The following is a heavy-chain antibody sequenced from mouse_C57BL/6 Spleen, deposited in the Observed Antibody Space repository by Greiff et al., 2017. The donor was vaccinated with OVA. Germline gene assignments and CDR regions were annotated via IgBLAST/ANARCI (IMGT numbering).Heavy chain of an antibody. J-gene: IGHJ1*03. CDR1: GFTFSSYA. CDR3: TRDSMITTGYFDV. D-gene: IGHD1-1*01. V-gene: IGHV5-9-1*02. Sequence: EVQLVESGEGLVKPGGSLKLSCAASGFTFSSYAMSWVRQTPEKRLEWVAYISSGGDYIYYADTVKGRFTISRDNARNTLYLQMSSLKSEDTAMYYCTRDSMITTGYFDVWGTGTTVTVSS. CDR2: ISSGGDYI.